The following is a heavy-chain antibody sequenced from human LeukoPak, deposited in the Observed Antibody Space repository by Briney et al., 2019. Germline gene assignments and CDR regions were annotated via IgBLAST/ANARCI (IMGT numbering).Heavy chain of an antibody. Sequence: GGSLRLSCAASGFTFSSYSMNWVRQAPGKGLEWVAYSSSSDGTTHYADSVKGRFTISRDNSKNTLYLQMNSLRAEDTAVYYCAKDLGLAYCGGDCYPTYYFDYWGQGTLVTVSS. V-gene: IGHV3-48*01. CDR1: GFTFSSYS. CDR3: AKDLGLAYCGGDCYPTYYFDY. CDR2: SSSSDGTT. J-gene: IGHJ4*02. D-gene: IGHD2-21*02.